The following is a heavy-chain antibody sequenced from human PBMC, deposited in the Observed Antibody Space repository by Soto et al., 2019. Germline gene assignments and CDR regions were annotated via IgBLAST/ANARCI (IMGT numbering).Heavy chain of an antibody. CDR2: TYYRSKWYN. D-gene: IGHD2-15*01. J-gene: IGHJ6*02. CDR1: GDSVSSNSAA. CDR3: ATDETRGYCSGGSCSYYYGRDV. Sequence: PSQTLSLTCAIAGDSVSSNSAAWNWIRQSPSRGLEWLGRTYYRSKWYNDYAVSVKSRITINPDTSKNQFSLQLNSVTPEDTAVYYCATDETRGYCSGGSCSYYYGRDVWGQGTTVSASS. V-gene: IGHV6-1*01.